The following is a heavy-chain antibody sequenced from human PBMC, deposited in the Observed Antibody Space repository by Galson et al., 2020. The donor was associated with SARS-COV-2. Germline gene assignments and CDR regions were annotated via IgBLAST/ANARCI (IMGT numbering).Heavy chain of an antibody. CDR2: ISAYNGNT. D-gene: IGHD2-2*01. CDR3: ARDTWKDIVVVPAAEYYYYYMDV. V-gene: IGHV1-18*01. J-gene: IGHJ6*03. Sequence: ASVKVSCKASGYTFTSYGISWVRQAPGQGLEWMGWISAYNGNTNYAQKLQGRVTMTTDTSTSTAYMELRSLRSDDTAVYYCARDTWKDIVVVPAAEYYYYYMDVWGKGTTVTVSS. CDR1: GYTFTSYG.